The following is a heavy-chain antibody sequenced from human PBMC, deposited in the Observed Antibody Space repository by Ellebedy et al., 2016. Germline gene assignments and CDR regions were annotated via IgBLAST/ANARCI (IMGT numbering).Heavy chain of an antibody. J-gene: IGHJ5*02. Sequence: SETLSLTXIVSGGSISSDTYYWGWVRQPPGKGLEWVGSLYYSGSTYYSPSLKSRVTISVDTSRNQFSLKLSSVTAADTALYYCASRLSIGISGLGWFDPWGQGVLVTVSS. CDR3: ASRLSIGISGLGWFDP. D-gene: IGHD1-14*01. CDR1: GGSISSDTYY. V-gene: IGHV4-39*01. CDR2: LYYSGST.